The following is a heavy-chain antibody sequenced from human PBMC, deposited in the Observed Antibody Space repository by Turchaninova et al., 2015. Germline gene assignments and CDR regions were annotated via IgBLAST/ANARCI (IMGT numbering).Heavy chain of an antibody. CDR1: GYTLPAHN. Sequence: QVQLVQSGAEVENTGASVKVPCKASGYTLPAHNMHGGRQAPGQGREWRGPINCHSGGTNDAQKFQGPVNMTRDTSISTAYMELRRLRSDDTAVYYCAREVPSSSWSYFDYWGQGTLVTVSS. CDR3: AREVPSSSWSYFDY. D-gene: IGHD6-13*01. CDR2: INCHSGGT. J-gene: IGHJ4*02. V-gene: IGHV1-2*06.